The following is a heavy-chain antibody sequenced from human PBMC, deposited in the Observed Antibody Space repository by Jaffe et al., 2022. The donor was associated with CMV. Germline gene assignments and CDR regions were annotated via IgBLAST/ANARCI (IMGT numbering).Heavy chain of an antibody. J-gene: IGHJ4*02. CDR3: TRELWFGESSFDY. D-gene: IGHD3-10*01. CDR2: IRSKAYGGTT. CDR1: GFTFGDYA. Sequence: EVQLVESGGGLVQPGRSLRLSCTASGFTFGDYAMSWVRQAPGKGLEWVGFIRSKAYGGTTEYAASVKGRFTISRDDSKSIAYLQMNSLKTEDTAVYYCTRELWFGESSFDYWGQGTLVTVSS. V-gene: IGHV3-49*04.